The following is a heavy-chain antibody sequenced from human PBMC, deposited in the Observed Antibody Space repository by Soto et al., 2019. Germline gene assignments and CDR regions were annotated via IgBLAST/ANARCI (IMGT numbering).Heavy chain of an antibody. CDR2: ISYDGSNK. CDR3: ASESGYPDY. D-gene: IGHD3-3*01. Sequence: PGGSLRLSCEASGFTFSSYAMHWVRQAPGKGLEWVAVISYDGSNKYYSDSVKGRFTISRDISKNTLYLQMNILRAEDTAVYYCASESGYPDYWGQGTLVTVSS. CDR1: GFTFSSYA. V-gene: IGHV3-30-3*01. J-gene: IGHJ4*02.